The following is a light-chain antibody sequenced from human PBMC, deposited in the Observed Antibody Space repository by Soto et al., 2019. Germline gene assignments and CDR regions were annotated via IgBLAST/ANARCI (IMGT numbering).Light chain of an antibody. J-gene: IGKJ1*01. CDR3: QLYDIWPPWT. CDR2: DAS. Sequence: EIEMTQSPATLSVSPGERATLSCRSSQSVGRKLAWYQQKPGQAPRLLIYDASNRAMGVPARFSGSGSGTEFTLTISSLQSEDVAVSPCQLYDIWPPWTFGQGTKVEI. V-gene: IGKV3-15*01. CDR1: QSVGRK.